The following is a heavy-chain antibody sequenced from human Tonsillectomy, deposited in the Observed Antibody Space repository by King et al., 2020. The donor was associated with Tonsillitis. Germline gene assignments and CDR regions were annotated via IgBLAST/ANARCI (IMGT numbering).Heavy chain of an antibody. V-gene: IGHV3-11*06. Sequence: VQLVESGGGLVKPGGSLRLSCAASGFTFSDYYMSWIRQAPGKGLEWISFINPGGANTDYVDSVRGRFTISRDNAKNSMFLQMNNLRAEDTGVYYCGREYWGAFDIWGQGTMVTVSS. CDR2: INPGGANT. CDR1: GFTFSDYY. CDR3: GREYWGAFDI. D-gene: IGHD2-8*02. J-gene: IGHJ3*02.